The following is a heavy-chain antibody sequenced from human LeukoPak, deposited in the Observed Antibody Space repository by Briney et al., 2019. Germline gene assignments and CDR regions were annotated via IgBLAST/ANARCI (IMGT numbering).Heavy chain of an antibody. Sequence: SGPTLVNPTQTLTLTCTFSGFSLSTSGMCVSWIRQPPGKALEWLARIDWDDDKYYSTSLRTRLTISKDTSKNQVVLTMTNMDPVDTGTYYCARINYDRSKGFDYWGQGTLVTVSS. CDR1: GFSLSTSGMC. CDR3: ARINYDRSKGFDY. V-gene: IGHV2-70*11. CDR2: IDWDDDK. D-gene: IGHD3-16*01. J-gene: IGHJ4*02.